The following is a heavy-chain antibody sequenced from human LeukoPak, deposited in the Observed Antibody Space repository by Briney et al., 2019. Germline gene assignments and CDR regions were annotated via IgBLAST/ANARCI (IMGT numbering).Heavy chain of an antibody. V-gene: IGHV1-8*03. CDR3: ARGNFEDVVDY. J-gene: IGHJ4*02. Sequence: ASVKVSCKASGYTFTSYDINWVRQANGQGLEWMGWMNPDSGNTGYAQKFQGRVTITRNTSISTAYMELSSLRSEDTAVYYCARGNFEDVVDYWGQGTLVTVSS. CDR1: GYTFTSYD. D-gene: IGHD3-9*01. CDR2: MNPDSGNT.